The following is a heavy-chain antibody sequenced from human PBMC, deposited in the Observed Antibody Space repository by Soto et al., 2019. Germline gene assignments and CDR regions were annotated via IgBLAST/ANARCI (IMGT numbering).Heavy chain of an antibody. Sequence: EVQLLESGGGLAQPGGSLRLSCVASGFTFSSYTMSWVRQAPGKGLEWVSSTSDSGGSTYYADSVKGRFTISRDNSKNALLLQMNSLSVEDTAFYYWAKDGTSWNGGGFWGQGTLVTVSS. J-gene: IGHJ4*02. V-gene: IGHV3-23*01. D-gene: IGHD6-13*01. CDR2: TSDSGGST. CDR1: GFTFSSYT. CDR3: AKDGTSWNGGGF.